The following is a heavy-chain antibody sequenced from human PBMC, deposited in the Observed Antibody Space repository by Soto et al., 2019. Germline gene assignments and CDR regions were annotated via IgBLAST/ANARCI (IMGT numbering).Heavy chain of an antibody. J-gene: IGHJ6*04. CDR1: GYIFFGSY. CDR3: ARGGRSLHGNYHYGMDV. V-gene: IGHV1-2*02. Sequence: VASVKVSCKASGYIFFGSYMHWVRQAPGQGLEWMGWINPNNGGTGSAQKFQGRVTMTGDTSISTAYMELSRLRSDDTAVYYCARGGRSLHGNYHYGMDVWGKGTTVTVSS. CDR2: INPNNGGT.